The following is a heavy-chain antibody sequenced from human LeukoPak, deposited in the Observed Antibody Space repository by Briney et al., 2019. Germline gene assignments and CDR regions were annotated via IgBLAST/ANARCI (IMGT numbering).Heavy chain of an antibody. J-gene: IGHJ4*02. V-gene: IGHV3-15*01. D-gene: IGHD2-21*01. CDR3: TTAGYCGGDCYSPDY. CDR1: GFTFSNAW. Sequence: GGSLRLSCAASGFTFSNAWMSWVRQAPGKGLEWVGRIKSKTDGGTTDYAAPVKGRFTISRDDSKNTLYLQMNSLKTEDTAVYYCTTAGYCGGDCYSPDYWGQGTLVTVSS. CDR2: IKSKTDGGTT.